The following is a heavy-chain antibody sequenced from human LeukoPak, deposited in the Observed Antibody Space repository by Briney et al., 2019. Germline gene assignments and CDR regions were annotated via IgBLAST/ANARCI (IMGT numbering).Heavy chain of an antibody. D-gene: IGHD1-26*01. CDR2: IRSKANNYAT. J-gene: IGHJ6*02. V-gene: IGHV3-73*01. CDR3: TRGAASGSYYGFDV. CDR1: GFTFSGST. Sequence: PGGSLRLSCAASGFTFSGSTMHWVRQASGKGLEWVGRIRSKANNYATAYATSVKGRFTLSRDDSKNTAYLQMNSLKTEDTAVYYCTRGAASGSYYGFDVWGQGATVTVSS.